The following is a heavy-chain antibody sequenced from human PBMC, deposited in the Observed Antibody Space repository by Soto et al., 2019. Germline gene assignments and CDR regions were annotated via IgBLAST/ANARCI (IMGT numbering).Heavy chain of an antibody. D-gene: IGHD2-8*02. CDR3: ARDKITGLFDY. CDR1: GGSFSGYD. CDR2: INHSGSS. V-gene: IGHV4-34*01. J-gene: IGHJ4*02. Sequence: QVQLQQWGAGLLKPSETLSLTCAVYGGSFSGYDWTWIRQPPGTGLEWIGEINHSGSSNYNPSLKSRVTIAVDTSKNPFSLQLTSVTAAATAVYYCARDKITGLFDYWGQGTLVTVSS.